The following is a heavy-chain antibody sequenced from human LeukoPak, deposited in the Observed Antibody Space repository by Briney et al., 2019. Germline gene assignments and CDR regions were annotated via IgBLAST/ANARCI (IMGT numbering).Heavy chain of an antibody. V-gene: IGHV1-46*01. D-gene: IGHD3-3*01. CDR2: INPSGGST. CDR1: GYTFTSYY. Sequence: VASVKVSCKAAGYTFTSYYMHWVRQAPGQGLEWMGIINPSGGSTSYAQKFQGRVTMTRDTSTSTVYMELSSLRSEDTAVYYCARDGALLRFLEWLLSPLDYWGQGTLVTVSS. CDR3: ARDGALLRFLEWLLSPLDY. J-gene: IGHJ4*02.